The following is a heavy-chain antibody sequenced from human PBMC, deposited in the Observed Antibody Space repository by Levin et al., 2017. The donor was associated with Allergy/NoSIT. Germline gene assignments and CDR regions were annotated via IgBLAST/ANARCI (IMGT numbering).Heavy chain of an antibody. CDR1: GFSFSDFY. CDR3: AREWRQYYGSGTPDQ. CDR2: ISSTSSHA. D-gene: IGHD3-10*01. J-gene: IGHJ5*02. Sequence: PGGSLRLSCAASGFSFSDFYMSWVRQAPGKGLEWLSYISSTSSHANYADSVKGRFTISRDNAKNSLFLQMNSLRVEDTAVYYCAREWRQYYGSGTPDQWGQGTLVTVSS. V-gene: IGHV3-11*05.